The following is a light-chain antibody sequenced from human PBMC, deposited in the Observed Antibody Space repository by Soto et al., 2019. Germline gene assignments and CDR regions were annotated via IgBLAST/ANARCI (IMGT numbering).Light chain of an antibody. J-gene: IGKJ5*01. CDR3: EQTYSTPII. Sequence: DIQMTQSPSSLSASVGDRVTITCRASQTISNTLNWYQQRPGKPPNLLIYASSTLQSGVPPRFSGGGSGTEFTLTISSLQPEDFATYYCEQTYSTPIIFGQGTRLEIK. CDR2: ASS. V-gene: IGKV1-39*01. CDR1: QTISNT.